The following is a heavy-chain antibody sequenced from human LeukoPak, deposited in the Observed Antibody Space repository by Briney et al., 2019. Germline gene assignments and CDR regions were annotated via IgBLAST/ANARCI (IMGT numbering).Heavy chain of an antibody. CDR3: ARGYFDWLLSRPFDY. J-gene: IGHJ4*02. D-gene: IGHD3-9*01. V-gene: IGHV4-39*01. CDR1: GGSISSSSYY. CDR2: IYYSGST. Sequence: PSKTLSLTCTVSGGSISSSSYYWGWIRQPPGKGLEWIGSIYYSGSTYYNPSLKSRVTISVDTSKNQFSLKLSSVTAADTAVYYCARGYFDWLLSRPFDYWGQGTLVTVSS.